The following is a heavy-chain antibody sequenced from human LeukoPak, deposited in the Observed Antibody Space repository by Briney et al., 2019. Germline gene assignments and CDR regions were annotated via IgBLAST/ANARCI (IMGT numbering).Heavy chain of an antibody. CDR2: IKEDGTEK. CDR1: GFTFTTYS. CDR3: VRGVGWILDY. V-gene: IGHV3-7*04. D-gene: IGHD2-2*03. J-gene: IGHJ4*02. Sequence: GGSLRLSCEASGFTFTTYSMTWVRQAPGKGLEWVAIIKEDGTEKYYVDSVKGRFTISRDNAKNSLYLQMNSLRAEDTAVYYCVRGVGWILDYWGQGILVTVAS.